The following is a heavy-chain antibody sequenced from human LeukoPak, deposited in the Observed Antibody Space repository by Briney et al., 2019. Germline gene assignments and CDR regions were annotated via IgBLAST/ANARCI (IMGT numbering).Heavy chain of an antibody. J-gene: IGHJ5*02. D-gene: IGHD6-13*01. CDR1: GGSISSSSYY. V-gene: IGHV4-39*01. CDR3: ARVIAAAGAHPFDP. Sequence: SETLSLTRTVSGGSISSSSYYWGWIRQSPGKGLEWIGNIYYSGITYYNPSLKSRVSISVDTSKNQFSLKLNSVTAADTTVYYCARVIAAAGAHPFDPWGQGTLVTVSS. CDR2: IYYSGIT.